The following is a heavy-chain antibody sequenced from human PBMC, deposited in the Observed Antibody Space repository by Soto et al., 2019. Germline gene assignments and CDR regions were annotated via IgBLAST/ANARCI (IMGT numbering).Heavy chain of an antibody. CDR2: RWYDGSNK. V-gene: IGHV3-33*01. Sequence: QVQLVESGGGVVQPGRSLRLSCAASGFTFSSYGMHWVRQAPGKGLEWVAVRWYDGSNKYYADSVKGRFPISRDNSKNTRYLQMNSLRAEDTAVYYGARGVGVVVAATHFDYWGQGTLGTVAS. CDR1: GFTFSSYG. D-gene: IGHD2-15*01. J-gene: IGHJ4*02. CDR3: ARGVGVVVAATHFDY.